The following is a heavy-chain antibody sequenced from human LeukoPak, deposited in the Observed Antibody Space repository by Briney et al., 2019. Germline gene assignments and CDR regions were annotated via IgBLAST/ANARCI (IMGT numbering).Heavy chain of an antibody. CDR3: ASHDSSGYYHDY. D-gene: IGHD3-22*01. Sequence: GGSLRLSCAASGFTFSSYAMSWVRQAPGKGLEWVSAISGSGGSTYYADSVKGRFTISRDNSKNTLYLQMNSLRAEDTAVYYCASHDSSGYYHDYWGQGTLVTVSS. V-gene: IGHV3-23*01. CDR2: ISGSGGST. CDR1: GFTFSSYA. J-gene: IGHJ4*02.